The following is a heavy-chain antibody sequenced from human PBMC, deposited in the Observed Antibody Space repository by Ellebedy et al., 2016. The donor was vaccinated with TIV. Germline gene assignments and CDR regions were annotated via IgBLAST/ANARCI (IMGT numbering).Heavy chain of an antibody. CDR2: INPNSGGT. D-gene: IGHD3-3*01. CDR3: ARAPRVLRFLEWLSKKDYYYGMDV. CDR1: GYTFTGYY. Sequence: ASVKVSCKASGYTFTGYYMHWVRQAPGQGLEWMGWINPNSGGTNYAQKFQGWVTMTRDTSISPAYMELSRLRSDDTAVYYCARAPRVLRFLEWLSKKDYYYGMDVWGQGTTVTVSS. J-gene: IGHJ6*02. V-gene: IGHV1-2*04.